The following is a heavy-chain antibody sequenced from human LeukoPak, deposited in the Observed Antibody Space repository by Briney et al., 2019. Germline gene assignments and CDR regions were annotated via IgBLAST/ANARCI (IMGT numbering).Heavy chain of an antibody. V-gene: IGHV4-38-2*02. D-gene: IGHD3-22*01. CDR3: ARAVDSSGFSSFQH. CDR1: GHSIINSYY. CDR2: IYHSGST. Sequence: SESLSLTCTVSGHSIINSYYWGWIRQPPGKGLEWIGSIYHSGSTYYNPSLKSRVTISVDTSKNQFSLKLSFVTAADTAVYYCARAVDSSGFSSFQHWGQGTLVTVSS. J-gene: IGHJ1*01.